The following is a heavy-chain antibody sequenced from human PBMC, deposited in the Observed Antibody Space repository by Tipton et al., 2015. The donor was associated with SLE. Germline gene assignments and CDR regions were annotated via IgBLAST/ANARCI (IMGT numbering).Heavy chain of an antibody. D-gene: IGHD3-10*01. CDR2: INHSGST. CDR3: ARGEGYYGSGSYQGWFDP. V-gene: IGHV4-34*01. CDR1: GDSVSSYY. J-gene: IGHJ5*02. Sequence: TLSLTCTVSGDSVSSYYWSWIRQPPGKGLEWIGEINHSGSTNYNPSLKSRVTISVDTSKNQFSLKLDSVTAADTAVYYCARGEGYYGSGSYQGWFDPWGQGTLVTVSS.